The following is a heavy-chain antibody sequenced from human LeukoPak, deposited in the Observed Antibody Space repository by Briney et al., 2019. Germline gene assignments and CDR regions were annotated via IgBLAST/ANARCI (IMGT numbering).Heavy chain of an antibody. V-gene: IGHV3-48*03. J-gene: IGHJ6*03. CDR3: ARKLLRADYYYIDV. Sequence: GGSLRLSCAASGFNFNKYEMNWVRQAPGKGLEWISYINGRGATIENADSVRGRFTISRDNAKNSLYLQMNSLRAEDTAVYYCARKLLRADYYYIDVWGTGTTVTVSS. CDR1: GFNFNKYE. CDR2: INGRGATI. D-gene: IGHD4-23*01.